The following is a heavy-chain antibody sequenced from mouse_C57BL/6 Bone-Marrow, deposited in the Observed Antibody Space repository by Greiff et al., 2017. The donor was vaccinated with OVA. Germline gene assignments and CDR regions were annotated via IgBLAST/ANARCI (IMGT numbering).Heavy chain of an antibody. CDR2: INPNYGTT. D-gene: IGHD1-1*01. J-gene: IGHJ3*01. V-gene: IGHV1-39*01. CDR1: GYSFTDYN. CDR3: ARSELSAVITTVVEGAY. Sequence: EVQLQQSGPELVKPGASVKISCKASGYSFTDYNMNWVKQSNGKSLEWIGVINPNYGTTSYNQKFKGKATLTVDQSSSTAYMQLNILTSEDSAVYYCARSELSAVITTVVEGAYWGQGTLVTVSA.